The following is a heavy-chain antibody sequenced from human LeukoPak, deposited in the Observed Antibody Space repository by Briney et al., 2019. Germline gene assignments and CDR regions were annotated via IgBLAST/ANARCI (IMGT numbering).Heavy chain of an antibody. CDR1: GFTFGDYA. CDR3: TRDRTPYY. V-gene: IGHV3-49*04. J-gene: IGHJ4*02. CDR2: IRSKVYGGTP. Sequence: PGGSLRLSCTASGFTFGDYAMTWVRQAPGKGLEWVGFIRSKVYGGTPEDAASVKGRFTISRDDSKGIAYLQMNSLKTEDTAVYYCTRDRTPYYWGQGTLVTVSS.